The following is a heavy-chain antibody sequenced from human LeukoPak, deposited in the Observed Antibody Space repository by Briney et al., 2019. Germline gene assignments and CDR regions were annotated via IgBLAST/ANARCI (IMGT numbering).Heavy chain of an antibody. CDR2: IKQDGSEK. CDR3: ARGGYCTTTSCYLDY. J-gene: IGHJ4*02. V-gene: IGHV3-7*04. D-gene: IGHD2-2*01. Sequence: GGSLRLSCAASGFTFSSYWMHWVRQAPGKGLEWVANIKQDGSEKYYVDSVKGRFTISRDNAKNSLYLQMNSLRAEDTAVYYCARGGYCTTTSCYLDYWGQGTLVTVSS. CDR1: GFTFSSYW.